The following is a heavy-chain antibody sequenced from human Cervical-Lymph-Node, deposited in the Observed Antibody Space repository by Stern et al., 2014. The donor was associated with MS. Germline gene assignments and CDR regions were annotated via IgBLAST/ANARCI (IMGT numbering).Heavy chain of an antibody. CDR2: INANSDDT. CDR1: GYPFTAYY. V-gene: IGHV1-2*02. Sequence: VQLVESGAEVKQPGASVKVSCKASGYPFTAYYMTWVRQAPGQGLEWMGWINANSDDTKTAQSLQGRVTMTRDTSINTAYMELSRLTSDDTAVYYCARGSDSSREAYGLDVWGQGTTVTVSS. D-gene: IGHD4-11*01. J-gene: IGHJ6*02. CDR3: ARGSDSSREAYGLDV.